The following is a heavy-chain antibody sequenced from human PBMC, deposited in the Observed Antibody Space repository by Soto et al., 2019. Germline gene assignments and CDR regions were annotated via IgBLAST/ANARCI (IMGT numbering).Heavy chain of an antibody. CDR3: ASAGGGNSVMVYGMDV. V-gene: IGHV1-69*05. CDR1: GGTFSSYA. CDR2: IIPIFGTA. D-gene: IGHD2-21*02. Sequence: QVQLVQSGAEVKKPGSSVKVSCKASGGTFSSYAISWVRQAPGQGLEWMGGIIPIFGTANYAQKFQGRVTITXXEXTXXAYMELSSLRSADTAVYYCASAGGGNSVMVYGMDVWGQGTTVTVSS. J-gene: IGHJ6*02.